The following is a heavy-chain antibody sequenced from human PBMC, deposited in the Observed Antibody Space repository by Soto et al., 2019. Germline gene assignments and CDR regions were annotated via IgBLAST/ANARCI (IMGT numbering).Heavy chain of an antibody. CDR2: ISSSSSYI. Sequence: AGGSLRLSCAASGFTFSSYSMNWVRQAPGKGLEWVSSISSSSSYIYYADSVKGRFTISRDNAKNSLYLQMNSLRAEDTAVYYCARLLLPSYYDFWSGPYYYYGMDVWGQGTTVTVSS. CDR3: ARLLLPSYYDFWSGPYYYYGMDV. J-gene: IGHJ6*02. V-gene: IGHV3-21*01. CDR1: GFTFSSYS. D-gene: IGHD3-3*01.